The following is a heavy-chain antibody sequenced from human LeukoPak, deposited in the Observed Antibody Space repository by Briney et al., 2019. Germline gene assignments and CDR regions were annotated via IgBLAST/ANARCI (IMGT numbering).Heavy chain of an antibody. V-gene: IGHV3-48*01. CDR3: AREFTIFGVVIQRYDAFDV. J-gene: IGHJ3*01. D-gene: IGHD3-3*01. CDR2: ISSGSSTT. CDR1: GFTFSSYS. Sequence: GGSLRLSCAASGFTFSSYSMNWVRQAPGKGLEWVSYISSGSSTTYYADSVKGRFTISRDNAKNSLYLQMNSLRAEDTAVYYCAREFTIFGVVIQRYDAFDVWGQGTMVTVSS.